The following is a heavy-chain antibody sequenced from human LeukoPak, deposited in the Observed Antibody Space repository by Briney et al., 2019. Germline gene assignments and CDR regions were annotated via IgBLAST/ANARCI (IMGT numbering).Heavy chain of an antibody. Sequence: PSETLSLTCTVSGGSISSYYWSWIRQPPGKGLEWIGYIYYSGSTNYNPSLKSRVTISVDTSKNQFSLKLSSVTAADTAVYYCARGNLKEYYFDYWGQGTLVIVSS. D-gene: IGHD1-7*01. CDR2: IYYSGST. CDR3: ARGNLKEYYFDY. J-gene: IGHJ4*02. CDR1: GGSISSYY. V-gene: IGHV4-59*01.